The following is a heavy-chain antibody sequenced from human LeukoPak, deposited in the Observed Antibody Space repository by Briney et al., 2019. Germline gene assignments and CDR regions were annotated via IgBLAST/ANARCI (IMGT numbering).Heavy chain of an antibody. CDR1: GGSISSYY. V-gene: IGHV4-59*01. CDR2: IYYSGST. Sequence: SETLSLTCTVSGGSISSYYWSWIRQPPGKGLEWIGYIYYSGSTNYNPSLKSRVTISVDTSKNQFSLKLSSVTAADTAVYYCARDYYDSSGNGWFDPWGQGTLVTVSS. D-gene: IGHD3-22*01. CDR3: ARDYYDSSGNGWFDP. J-gene: IGHJ5*02.